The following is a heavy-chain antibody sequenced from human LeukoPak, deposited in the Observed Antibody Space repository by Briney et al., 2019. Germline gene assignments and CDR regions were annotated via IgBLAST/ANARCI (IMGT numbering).Heavy chain of an antibody. Sequence: TSETLSLTCTVSGGSISSYYWSWIRQPPGKGLEWIGYIYYSGSTNYNPSLKSRVTISVDTSKNQFSLKLSSVTAADTAVYYCARAGFIGPSYFDYWGQGTLVTVSS. V-gene: IGHV4-59*01. CDR2: IYYSGST. CDR3: ARAGFIGPSYFDY. D-gene: IGHD2-15*01. J-gene: IGHJ4*02. CDR1: GGSISSYY.